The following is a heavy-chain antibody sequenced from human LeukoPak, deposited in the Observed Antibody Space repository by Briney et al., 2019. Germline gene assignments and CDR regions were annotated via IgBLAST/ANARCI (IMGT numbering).Heavy chain of an antibody. CDR1: GYTFNGYY. CDR3: TREGIAARPRGKNDY. J-gene: IGHJ4*02. D-gene: IGHD6-6*01. CDR2: INPNSGAT. V-gene: IGHV1-2*02. Sequence: ASVTVSCKGSGYTFNGYYMHWLRQAPGQGLEWMGWINPNSGATNYAQRFQGRVTLTRDTSITTAYMELSSLTSDDTATYFCTREGIAARPRGKNDYWGQGTLVTVSS.